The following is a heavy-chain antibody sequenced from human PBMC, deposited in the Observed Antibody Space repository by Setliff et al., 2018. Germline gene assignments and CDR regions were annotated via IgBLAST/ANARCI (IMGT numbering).Heavy chain of an antibody. CDR1: GFMFNSYG. CDR3: AREPQGSYDS. Sequence: GESLKISCTASGFMFNSYGMHWVRQAPGKGLEWVAVISYDGSNKYYADSVKGRFTISRDNSKNTLYLQMGSLRAEDQAVYYCAREPQGSYDSWGLGTLVTVSS. CDR2: ISYDGSNK. V-gene: IGHV3-30*19. D-gene: IGHD3-10*01. J-gene: IGHJ4*02.